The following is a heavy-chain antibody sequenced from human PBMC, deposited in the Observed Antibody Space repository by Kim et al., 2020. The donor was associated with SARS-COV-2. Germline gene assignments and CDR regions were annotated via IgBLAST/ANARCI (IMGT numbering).Heavy chain of an antibody. Sequence: YADSVKGRFTISRDNSKNTLYLQMNRLRAEDTAVYYCAKAETGTGWFFDYWGQGTLVTVSS. V-gene: IGHV3-23*01. D-gene: IGHD1-1*01. CDR3: AKAETGTGWFFDY. J-gene: IGHJ4*02.